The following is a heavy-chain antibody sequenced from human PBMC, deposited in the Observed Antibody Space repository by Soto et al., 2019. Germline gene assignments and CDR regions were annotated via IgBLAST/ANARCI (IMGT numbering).Heavy chain of an antibody. CDR1: GGTFSTYA. J-gene: IGHJ6*02. CDR2: VIPIFGTP. V-gene: IGHV1-69*01. CDR3: ARSQGGSSSLDIYYYYYYGMDV. D-gene: IGHD2-15*01. Sequence: QVQLVQSGAEVKKPGSSVKVSCKAPGGTFSTYAISWVRQAPGQGLEWMGGVIPIFGTPKDAQKFQGRVTITADESTSTGYMELRSPRSEDTAVYYCARSQGGSSSLDIYYYYYYGMDVWGQGTTVTVSS.